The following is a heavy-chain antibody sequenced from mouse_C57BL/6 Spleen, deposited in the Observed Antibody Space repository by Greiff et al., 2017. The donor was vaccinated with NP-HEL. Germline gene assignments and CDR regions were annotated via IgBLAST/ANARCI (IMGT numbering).Heavy chain of an antibody. CDR3: ASYYGSSPAWFAY. Sequence: EVQRVESGGGLVQPGGSLKLSCAASGFTFSDYGMAWVRQAPRKGPEWVAFISNLAYSIYYADTVTGRFTISRENAKNTLYLEMSSLRSEDTAMYYCASYYGSSPAWFAYWGQGTLVTVSA. V-gene: IGHV5-15*01. CDR2: ISNLAYSI. J-gene: IGHJ3*01. D-gene: IGHD1-1*01. CDR1: GFTFSDYG.